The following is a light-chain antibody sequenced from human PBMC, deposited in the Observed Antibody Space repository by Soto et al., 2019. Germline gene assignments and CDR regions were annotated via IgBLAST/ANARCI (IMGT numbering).Light chain of an antibody. CDR2: DAS. Sequence: IPMTLSPSYLSASVGDRLTITCRASQSVSWWLAWYQQKPGKAPKLLIYDASTLESGVPLRFSGSGSGTEFTLTISSLQPDDVATYYCQQYNNFRWTFGQGTKVDIK. CDR1: QSVSWW. V-gene: IGKV1-5*01. J-gene: IGKJ1*01. CDR3: QQYNNFRWT.